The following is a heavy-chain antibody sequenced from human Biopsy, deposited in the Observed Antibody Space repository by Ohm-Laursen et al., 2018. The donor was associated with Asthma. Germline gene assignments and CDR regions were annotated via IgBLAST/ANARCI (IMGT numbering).Heavy chain of an antibody. D-gene: IGHD3-3*01. CDR1: ADSISSNNFY. Sequence: SETLSLTCPVSADSISSNNFYWGWIRQPPGKGLEWIATISYTGSTYYNPSLKSRVTISVDTSKNQFSLKLSSVTAADTAVYYCARSAKTIFGVVMGSYYYGMDVWGQGTTVTVSS. CDR3: ARSAKTIFGVVMGSYYYGMDV. V-gene: IGHV4-39*07. CDR2: ISYTGST. J-gene: IGHJ6*02.